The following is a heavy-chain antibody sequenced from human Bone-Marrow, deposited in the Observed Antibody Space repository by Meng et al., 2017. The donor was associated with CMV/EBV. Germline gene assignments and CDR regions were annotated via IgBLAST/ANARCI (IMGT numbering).Heavy chain of an antibody. D-gene: IGHD4-23*01. CDR3: ARDVTTLGYSGMYV. J-gene: IGHJ6*02. Sequence: GESLKISCAASGFTFSAYEMNWVRQAPGKGLEWVLYISSSGSTTYYADSVKGRFTISRDNAKKSLYLQMNSLRPEDTAIYYCARDVTTLGYSGMYVWGQGTTVTFSS. CDR1: GFTFSAYE. CDR2: ISSSGSTT. V-gene: IGHV3-48*03.